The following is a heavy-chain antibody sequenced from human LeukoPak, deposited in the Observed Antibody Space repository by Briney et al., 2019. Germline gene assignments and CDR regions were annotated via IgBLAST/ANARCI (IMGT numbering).Heavy chain of an antibody. Sequence: PGGSLRLSCAASGFTFSSYTINWVRQAPGKGLEWVANIKKDGSERYYVDSVKGRFTISRDNAKNSLYLQMNSLRAEDTAVYYCARDLGGGAYSSSWYTFDYWGQGTLVTVSS. CDR1: GFTFSSYT. D-gene: IGHD6-13*01. CDR3: ARDLGGGAYSSSWYTFDY. CDR2: IKKDGSER. V-gene: IGHV3-7*01. J-gene: IGHJ4*02.